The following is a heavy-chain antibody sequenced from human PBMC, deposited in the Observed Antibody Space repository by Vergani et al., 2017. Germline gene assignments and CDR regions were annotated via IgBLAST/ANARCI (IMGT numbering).Heavy chain of an antibody. CDR1: GFTFSSYA. J-gene: IGHJ2*01. CDR3: ARDLPLIYYQRYCDL. Sequence: EVQLLESGGGLVQPGGSLRLSCAASGFTFSSYAMSWVRQAPGKGLEWVSAISGSGGSTYYADSVKGRFTISRDNSKNTLYLQMNSLRDEDTAVYYCARDLPLIYYQRYCDLWGRGTLVTVSS. D-gene: IGHD3-10*01. CDR2: ISGSGGST. V-gene: IGHV3-23*01.